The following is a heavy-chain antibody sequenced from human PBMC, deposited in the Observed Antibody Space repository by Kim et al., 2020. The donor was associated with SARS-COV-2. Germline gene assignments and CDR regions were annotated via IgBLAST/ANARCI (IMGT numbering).Heavy chain of an antibody. CDR1: GFTFSSYA. Sequence: GGSLRLSCAASGFTFSSYAMHWVRQAPGKGLEWVAVISYDGSNKYYADSVKGRFTISRDNSKNTLYLQMNSLRAEDTAVYYCAGPRDSSSWWAPVFYWGQGTLVTVSS. D-gene: IGHD6-13*01. CDR2: ISYDGSNK. V-gene: IGHV3-30*04. J-gene: IGHJ4*02. CDR3: AGPRDSSSWWAPVFY.